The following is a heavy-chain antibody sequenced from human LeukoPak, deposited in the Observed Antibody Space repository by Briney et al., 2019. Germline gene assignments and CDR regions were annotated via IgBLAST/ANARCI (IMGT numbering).Heavy chain of an antibody. CDR2: ISYDGSNK. D-gene: IGHD3-22*01. V-gene: IGHV3-30-3*01. CDR1: GFTFSSYW. Sequence: GGSLRLSCAASGFTFSSYWMSWVRQAPGKGLEWVAVISYDGSNKYYADSVKGRFTISRDNSKNTLYLQMNSLRAEDTAVYYCARLWGSYYYDSSGYDNWFDPWGQGTLVTVSS. CDR3: ARLWGSYYYDSSGYDNWFDP. J-gene: IGHJ5*02.